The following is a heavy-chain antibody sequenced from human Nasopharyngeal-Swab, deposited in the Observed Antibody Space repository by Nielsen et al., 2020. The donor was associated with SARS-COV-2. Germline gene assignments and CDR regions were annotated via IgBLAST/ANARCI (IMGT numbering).Heavy chain of an antibody. V-gene: IGHV3-23*01. CDR3: AKGVFFGYCSSTSCYEGYFQH. Sequence: GESLKISCAASGFTFSSYVMSWVRQAPGKGLEWVSSIRGSGGSTYHADSVKGRFTISRDNSKNTLYLQMDSLRAEDTAVYYCAKGVFFGYCSSTSCYEGYFQHWGQGTLVTVSS. D-gene: IGHD2-2*03. CDR1: GFTFSSYV. CDR2: IRGSGGST. J-gene: IGHJ1*01.